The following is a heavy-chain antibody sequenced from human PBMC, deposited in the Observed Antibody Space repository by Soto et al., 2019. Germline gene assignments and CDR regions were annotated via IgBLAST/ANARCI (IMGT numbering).Heavy chain of an antibody. CDR1: GYTFTNYY. J-gene: IGHJ4*02. Sequence: QVQLVQSGAEVKKPGASVKVSCKTSGYTFTNYYMHWVRQAPGQGLEWMGIFNPSAGTTSYAQNFQGRVTMPRDTSTSTVYMELSSLTSDYTAVYYCARAIDYFDYWGQGTLVTVSS. CDR3: ARAIDYFDY. CDR2: FNPSAGTT. V-gene: IGHV1-46*01.